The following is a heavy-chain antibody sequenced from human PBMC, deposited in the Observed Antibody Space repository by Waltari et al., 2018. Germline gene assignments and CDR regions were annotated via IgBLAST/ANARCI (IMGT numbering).Heavy chain of an antibody. CDR1: GYSISSGYY. D-gene: IGHD3-10*01. J-gene: IGHJ4*02. Sequence: QVQLQESGPGLVKPSETLSLTCAVSGYSISSGYYWGWIRQPPGKGLEWIGRIYHSGSTYYNPSLKSRVTISVDTSKNQFSLKLSSVTAADTAVYYCARSPMVPDYWGQGTLVIVSS. V-gene: IGHV4-38-2*01. CDR2: IYHSGST. CDR3: ARSPMVPDY.